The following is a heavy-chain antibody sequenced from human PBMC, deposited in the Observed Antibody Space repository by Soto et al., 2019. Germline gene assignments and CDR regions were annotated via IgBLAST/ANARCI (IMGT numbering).Heavy chain of an antibody. V-gene: IGHV3-21*01. D-gene: IGHD6-6*01. CDR1: GFTFSSYS. Sequence: GGSLRLSCAASGFTFSSYSMIWVRQAPGEGLEWLSFISSRSSVIYYVASVQGRFTISRDNAKNSLYLQMNSLTAEDTAVYYCARAFAGSSSSDYWGQGTLVTVSS. J-gene: IGHJ4*02. CDR2: ISSRSSVI. CDR3: ARAFAGSSSSDY.